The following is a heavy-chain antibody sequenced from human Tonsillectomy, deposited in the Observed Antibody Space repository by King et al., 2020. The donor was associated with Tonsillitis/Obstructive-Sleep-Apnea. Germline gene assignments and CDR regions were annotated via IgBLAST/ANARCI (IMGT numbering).Heavy chain of an antibody. D-gene: IGHD2-15*01. V-gene: IGHV4-34*01. J-gene: IGHJ4*02. CDR1: GESFSVYY. Sequence: VQLQQWGAGLLKPSETLSLTCAVYGESFSVYYWSWIRQPPGKGLEWIGEINHRGGTNYNPSLASRVTISVDTSKNQISLKTSSVTAADTAVYYCARGATRFDHWGQGTLVAVSS. CDR2: INHRGGT. CDR3: ARGATRFDH.